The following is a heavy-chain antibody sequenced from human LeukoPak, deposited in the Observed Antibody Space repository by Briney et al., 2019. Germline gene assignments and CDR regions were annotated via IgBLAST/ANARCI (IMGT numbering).Heavy chain of an antibody. D-gene: IGHD3-3*01. J-gene: IGHJ4*02. CDR3: APRGSDFRSGFDF. Sequence: ASVKVSCKLSGNTLRELPIQWVRQAGGKGLEWMAGFDPENAEIVYAQKFQGRVTMTEDTSTNTAYMELTSLTSDDTAVYYCAPRGSDFRSGFDFWGQGTQVTVSS. V-gene: IGHV1-24*01. CDR1: GNTLRELP. CDR2: FDPENAEI.